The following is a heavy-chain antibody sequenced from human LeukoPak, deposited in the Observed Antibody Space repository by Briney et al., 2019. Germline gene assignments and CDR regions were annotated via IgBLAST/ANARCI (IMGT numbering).Heavy chain of an antibody. V-gene: IGHV1-2*02. Sequence: ASVKVSCKASGYTFTGYYMHWVRQAPGQGLEWMGWINPNSGGTNYAQKFQGRVTMTRDTSISTAYMELSRLRSDDTAVYYCASGFNLVLFYYYYGMDVWGQGTTVTVSS. CDR1: GYTFTGYY. J-gene: IGHJ6*02. CDR2: INPNSGGT. D-gene: IGHD6-6*01. CDR3: ASGFNLVLFYYYYGMDV.